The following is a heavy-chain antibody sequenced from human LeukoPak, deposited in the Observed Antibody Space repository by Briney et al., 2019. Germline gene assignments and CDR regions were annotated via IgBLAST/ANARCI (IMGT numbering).Heavy chain of an antibody. CDR3: ARGGTIHLGYCSSTSCHGPLYNWFDP. Sequence: SETLSLTCTVSGGSISSGGYYWSWIRQHPGKGLEWIGYIYYSGSTYYNPSLKSRVTISVDTSKNQFSLKLSSVTAADTAVYYCARGGTIHLGYCSSTSCHGPLYNWFDPWAREPWSPSPQ. V-gene: IGHV4-31*03. D-gene: IGHD2-2*01. J-gene: IGHJ5*02. CDR2: IYYSGST. CDR1: GGSISSGGYY.